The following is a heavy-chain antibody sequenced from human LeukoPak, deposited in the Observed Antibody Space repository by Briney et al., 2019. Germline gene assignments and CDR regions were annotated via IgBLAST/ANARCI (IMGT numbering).Heavy chain of an antibody. V-gene: IGHV4-61*02. Sequence: SETLSLTCTVSGGSISSGSYYWSWIRQPAGKGLEWIGRIYTSGSTNYNPSLKSRVTISVDTSKNQFSLKLSSVTAADTAVYYCARVRIAAAYDASDIWGQGTMVTVSS. CDR1: GGSISSGSYY. CDR3: ARVRIAAAYDASDI. D-gene: IGHD6-13*01. CDR2: IYTSGST. J-gene: IGHJ3*02.